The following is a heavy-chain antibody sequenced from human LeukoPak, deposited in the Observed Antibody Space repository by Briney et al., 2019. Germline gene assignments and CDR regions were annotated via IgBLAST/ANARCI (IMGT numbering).Heavy chain of an antibody. CDR1: GGSISSSNW. CDR3: ARQVVAVAGTGYFDY. Sequence: PSGTLSLTCAVSGGSISSSNWWSWVRQPPGKGLEWIGSIYYSGSTYYNASLKSRGTISVDTSKNQFSLKLNSVTAADTAVYFCARQVVAVAGTGYFDYWGQGTLVTVSS. V-gene: IGHV4-4*02. D-gene: IGHD6-19*01. CDR2: IYYSGST. J-gene: IGHJ4*02.